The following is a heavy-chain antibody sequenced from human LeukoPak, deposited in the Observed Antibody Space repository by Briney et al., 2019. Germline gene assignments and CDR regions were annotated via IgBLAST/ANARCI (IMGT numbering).Heavy chain of an antibody. CDR3: ARGLRGGQQLTPSDY. Sequence: ASVKVSCKASGYTFTNYYLHWVRQAPGQGLEWMGMINPSGGSTRSAQKFQGRVTMTRDTSTSTVYMDLSSLRSEDTALYYCARGLRGGQQLTPSDYWGQGTLVTVSS. V-gene: IGHV1-46*01. CDR2: INPSGGST. J-gene: IGHJ4*02. CDR1: GYTFTNYY. D-gene: IGHD6-13*01.